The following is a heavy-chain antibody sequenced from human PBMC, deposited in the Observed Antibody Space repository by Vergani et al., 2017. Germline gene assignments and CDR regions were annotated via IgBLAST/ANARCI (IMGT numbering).Heavy chain of an antibody. Sequence: EVQLVQSGAEVKKPGESLKISCQISGYSFTNYWIGWVRQMPGKGLEWMGIIYPADSDTRYSPSFQGQVTISADKSISTAVLQWDSLKASDTALYYCARHTTYTDSWGQGTLVTVSS. D-gene: IGHD1-1*01. J-gene: IGHJ4*02. V-gene: IGHV5-51*01. CDR3: ARHTTYTDS. CDR1: GYSFTNYW. CDR2: IYPADSDT.